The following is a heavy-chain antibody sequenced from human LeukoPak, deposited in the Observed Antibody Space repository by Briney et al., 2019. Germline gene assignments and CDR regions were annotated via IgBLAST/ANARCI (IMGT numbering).Heavy chain of an antibody. V-gene: IGHV3-21*01. D-gene: IGHD1-26*01. CDR3: ARDGVVGATTMYYFDY. J-gene: IGHJ4*02. CDR1: GFTFSSYS. CDR2: ISNTSPYI. Sequence: GGSLRLSCAASGFTFSSYSMNWVRRAPGKGLEWVSSISNTSPYIYYAASVKGRFTISRDNAKNSLYLQMNSLRAEDTAVYYCARDGVVGATTMYYFDYWGLGTLVTVSS.